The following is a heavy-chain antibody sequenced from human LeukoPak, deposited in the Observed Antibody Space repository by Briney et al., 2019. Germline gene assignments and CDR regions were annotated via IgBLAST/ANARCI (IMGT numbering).Heavy chain of an antibody. Sequence: GGSLRLSCAASGFTFDDYAMHWVRQASGKGLEWVSGISWNSGSIGYADSVKGRFTISRDNAKNSLYLQMNSLRAEDAALYYCAKDRLGELSSCDYWGQGTLVTVSS. CDR3: AKDRLGELSSCDY. V-gene: IGHV3-9*01. CDR1: GFTFDDYA. J-gene: IGHJ4*02. D-gene: IGHD3-16*02. CDR2: ISWNSGSI.